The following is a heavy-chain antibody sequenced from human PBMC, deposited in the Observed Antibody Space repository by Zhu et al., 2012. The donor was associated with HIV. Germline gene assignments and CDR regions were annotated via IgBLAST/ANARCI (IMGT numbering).Heavy chain of an antibody. CDR1: GYSISSGYY. D-gene: IGHD5-24*01. CDR2: IYHSGST. CDR3: ARNLWLGSTPNDY. J-gene: IGHJ4*02. V-gene: IGHV4-38-2*01. Sequence: QVQLQESGPGLVKPSETLSLTCAVSGYSISSGYYWGWIRQPPGKGLEWIGSIYHSGSTYYNPSLKSRVTISVDTSKNQFSLKLSSVTAADTAVYYCARNLWLGSTPNDYWGQGTLVTVSS.